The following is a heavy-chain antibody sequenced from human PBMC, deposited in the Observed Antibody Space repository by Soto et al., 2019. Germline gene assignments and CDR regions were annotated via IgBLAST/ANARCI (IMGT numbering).Heavy chain of an antibody. CDR1: GFMCSAYA. D-gene: IGHD6-19*01. CDR3: ARDPCPYTSGWYGIDF. CDR2: MSYDGTNT. V-gene: IGHV3-30-3*01. J-gene: IGHJ4*01. Sequence: QVQLVESGGGVVQPGASLRLSCTASGFMCSAYAMLWVRQAPGKGLEWVAAMSYDGTNTYYADSLKGRFTISRHNSKNTLFLQMSSLTADDSAVYYCARDPCPYTSGWYGIDFWGLGTLVTVSS.